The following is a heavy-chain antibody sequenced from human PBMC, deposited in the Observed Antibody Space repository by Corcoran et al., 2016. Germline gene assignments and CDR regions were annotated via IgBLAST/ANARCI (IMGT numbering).Heavy chain of an antibody. V-gene: IGHV1-2*02. Sequence: QVQLVQSGAEVKKPGASVKVSCKASGYTFTGYYMHWVRQAPGQGLEWMGWINPNSGGTNYVQKFQGRVTMTRDTSISTAYMELSRLRSDDTAVYYCAGSFGGVIAPFDYWGQGTLVTVSS. CDR2: INPNSGGT. D-gene: IGHD3-16*02. J-gene: IGHJ4*02. CDR3: AGSFGGVIAPFDY. CDR1: GYTFTGYY.